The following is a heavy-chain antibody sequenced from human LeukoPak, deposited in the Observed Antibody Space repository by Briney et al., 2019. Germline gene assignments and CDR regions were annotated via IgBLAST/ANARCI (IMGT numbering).Heavy chain of an antibody. Sequence: GESLKISCEISGYSFTDYWIGWVRQMPGKGLEWMGIIYPGDSDTRYSPSFQGQLTISAEKSITTAYLQWSSLKASDTAMCYCARFGREGQRFVDYWGQGTLVTVSS. V-gene: IGHV5-51*01. J-gene: IGHJ4*02. CDR2: IYPGDSDT. D-gene: IGHD5-24*01. CDR1: GYSFTDYW. CDR3: ARFGREGQRFVDY.